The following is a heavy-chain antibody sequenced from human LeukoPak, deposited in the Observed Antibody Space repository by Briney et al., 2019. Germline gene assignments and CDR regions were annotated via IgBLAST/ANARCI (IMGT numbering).Heavy chain of an antibody. J-gene: IGHJ5*02. Sequence: GESLKISCKGSGFSFTSYWIGWVRQMPGKGLEWMGIIYPGDSDTRYSPSFQGPVTISADKSISTAYLQRSSLKASDTAMYYCASGYHDIWGAKNWFDPWGQGTLVTVSS. V-gene: IGHV5-51*01. CDR1: GFSFTSYW. CDR2: IYPGDSDT. CDR3: ASGYHDIWGAKNWFDP. D-gene: IGHD3/OR15-3a*01.